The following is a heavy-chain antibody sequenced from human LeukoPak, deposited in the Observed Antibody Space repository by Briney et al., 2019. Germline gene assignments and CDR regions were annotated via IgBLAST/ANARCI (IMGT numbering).Heavy chain of an antibody. J-gene: IGHJ2*01. CDR2: ISSSSSYT. D-gene: IGHD5-18*01. CDR1: GFTFSDYY. Sequence: GGSLRLSCAASGFTFSDYYMSWIRQAPGKGLEWVSYISSSSSYTNYADSVKGRFTISRDNAKNSLYLQMNSLRAEDTAVYYCARDLLDTAMVHYWYFDLWGRGTLVTVSS. V-gene: IGHV3-11*05. CDR3: ARDLLDTAMVHYWYFDL.